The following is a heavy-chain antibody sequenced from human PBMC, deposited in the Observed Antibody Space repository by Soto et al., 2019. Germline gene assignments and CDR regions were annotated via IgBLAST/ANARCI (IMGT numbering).Heavy chain of an antibody. CDR2: IYYSGST. D-gene: IGHD3-10*01. CDR3: ARDLYYGSGPLRPDPYYYYGMDV. J-gene: IGHJ6*02. Sequence: PSETLSLTCTVSGGSVISSSFYWSWIRQPPGKELAWIGYIYYSGSTNYNPSLKSRVTISVDTSKNQFSLKLSSVTAADTAVYYCARDLYYGSGPLRPDPYYYYGMDVWGQGTTVT. CDR1: GGSVISSSFY. V-gene: IGHV4-61*01.